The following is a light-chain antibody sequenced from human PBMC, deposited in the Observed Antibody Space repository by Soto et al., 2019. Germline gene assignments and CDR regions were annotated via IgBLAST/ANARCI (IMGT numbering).Light chain of an antibody. Sequence: DIPMTQSPSTLSASVGDRVTITCRASQSISSSLACYQLKPGKAPKLLIFDASTLERGVPSRFSGSGSGTQFTLTITTLQPDDFAAYYCQQYTSYFRTFGQGTKVEIK. CDR3: QQYTSYFRT. CDR1: QSISSS. J-gene: IGKJ1*01. V-gene: IGKV1-5*01. CDR2: DAS.